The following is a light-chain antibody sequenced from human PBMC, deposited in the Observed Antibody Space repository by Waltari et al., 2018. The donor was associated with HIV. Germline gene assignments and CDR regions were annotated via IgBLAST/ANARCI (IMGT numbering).Light chain of an antibody. CDR1: RSNIGARFD. V-gene: IGLV1-40*01. CDR2: VNS. Sequence: QSVLTQPPSVSGAPGQRVTISCSGSRSNIGARFDVHWYQQIQGTAPKLLIYVNSNRPSGVPDRFSGSKSGTSASLAITGLQAEDEADYYCQSYDSSLSGSVFGGGTKLTVL. CDR3: QSYDSSLSGSV. J-gene: IGLJ3*02.